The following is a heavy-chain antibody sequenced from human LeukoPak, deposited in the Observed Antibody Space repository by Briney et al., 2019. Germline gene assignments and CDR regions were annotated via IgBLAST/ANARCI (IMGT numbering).Heavy chain of an antibody. CDR3: ARVYRGSSWFKFDY. CDR1: GGSIRSSNG. J-gene: IGHJ4*02. CDR2: IYHSGST. D-gene: IGHD6-13*01. Sequence: PSGTLSLTCAVSGGSIRSSNGWGWVGQPPGKGRGWVGEIYHSGSTNYNPSLKSRVTISVDKSKNQFSLKLSSVTAADTAVYYCARVYRGSSWFKFDYWGQGTLVTVSS. V-gene: IGHV4-4*02.